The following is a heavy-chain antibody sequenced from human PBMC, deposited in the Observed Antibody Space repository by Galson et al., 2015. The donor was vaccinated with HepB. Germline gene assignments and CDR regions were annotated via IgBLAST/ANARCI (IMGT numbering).Heavy chain of an antibody. D-gene: IGHD3-16*02. J-gene: IGHJ5*02. CDR1: GGTFSSYA. V-gene: IGHV1-69*06. Sequence: SVKVSCKASGGTFSSYAISWVRQAPGQGLEWMGGIIPIFGTANYAQKFQGRVTITADKSTSTAYMELSSLRSEDTAVYYCARDLGIMITFGGVIVKVGWFDPWGQGTLVTVSS. CDR2: IIPIFGTA. CDR3: ARDLGIMITFGGVIVKVGWFDP.